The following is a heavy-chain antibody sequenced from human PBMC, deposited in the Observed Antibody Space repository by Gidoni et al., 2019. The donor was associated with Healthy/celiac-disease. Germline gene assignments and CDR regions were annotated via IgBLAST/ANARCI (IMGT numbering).Heavy chain of an antibody. CDR1: GGSISSGGYY. Sequence: QVQLQESGPGLVKPSQTLSLTCTVSGGSISSGGYYWSWIRQHPGKGLEWIGYIYYSGSTSYNPSLKSRVTISVDTSKNQFSLKLSSVTAADTAVYYCARTSGGMGWYPLPYYYYGMDVWGQGTTVTVSS. J-gene: IGHJ6*02. CDR2: IYYSGST. CDR3: ARTSGGMGWYPLPYYYYGMDV. D-gene: IGHD6-19*01. V-gene: IGHV4-31*03.